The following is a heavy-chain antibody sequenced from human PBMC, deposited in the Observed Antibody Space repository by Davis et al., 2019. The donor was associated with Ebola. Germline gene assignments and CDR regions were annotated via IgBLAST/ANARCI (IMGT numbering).Heavy chain of an antibody. Sequence: PGGSLRLSCAASGFTFSAAAMHWVRQASGKGLEWVGRIRSRPNNYATEYAASVEGRLTISRDDSKNTAYLQMDSLKPEDTAVYYCARDFGGKRGYSGYDYPPYYGMDVWGQGTTVTVSS. D-gene: IGHD5-12*01. CDR2: IRSRPNNYAT. CDR1: GFTFSAAA. CDR3: ARDFGGKRGYSGYDYPPYYGMDV. V-gene: IGHV3-73*01. J-gene: IGHJ6*02.